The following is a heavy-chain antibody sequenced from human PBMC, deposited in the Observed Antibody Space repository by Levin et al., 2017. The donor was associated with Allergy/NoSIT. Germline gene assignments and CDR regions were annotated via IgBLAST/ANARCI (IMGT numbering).Heavy chain of an antibody. V-gene: IGHV3-48*03. CDR3: VTIYGGSSDFDY. CDR2: MSNSGSTI. D-gene: IGHD4-23*01. Sequence: PGGSLRLSCAASGFTFSSYEMNWVRQAPGKGLEWVSYMSNSGSTIYYADSVKGRFTISRDNAKNSLYLQMNSLRAEDTAVYYCVTIYGGSSDFDYWGQGTLVTVSS. CDR1: GFTFSSYE. J-gene: IGHJ4*02.